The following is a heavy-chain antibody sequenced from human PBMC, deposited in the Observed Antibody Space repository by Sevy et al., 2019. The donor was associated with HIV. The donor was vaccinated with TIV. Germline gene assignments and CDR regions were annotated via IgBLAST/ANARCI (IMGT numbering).Heavy chain of an antibody. Sequence: GGSLRLSCAASGFTFSSYSVNWVRQAPGKGLEWVSYISSSSSTIYYADSVKGRFTISRDNAKNSLYLQMNSLRDEDTAVYYCARQRITIFGVVIRFDFWGQGTMVTVSS. V-gene: IGHV3-48*02. CDR1: GFTFSSYS. CDR3: ARQRITIFGVVIRFDF. D-gene: IGHD3-3*01. J-gene: IGHJ3*01. CDR2: ISSSSSTI.